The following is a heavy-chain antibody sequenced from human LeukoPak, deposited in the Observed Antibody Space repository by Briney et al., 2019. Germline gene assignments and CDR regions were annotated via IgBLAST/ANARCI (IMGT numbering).Heavy chain of an antibody. CDR3: ARDAVPETGTTFYFDY. V-gene: IGHV3-33*01. Sequence: PGGSLRLSCAASGFTFSSYGMHWVRQAPGKGLEWVAVIWYDGSNKYYADSVKGRFTISRDNSKNTLYLQMNSLRAEDTAVYYCARDAVPETGTTFYFDYWGQGTLVTVSS. CDR2: IWYDGSNK. CDR1: GFTFSSYG. D-gene: IGHD1-7*01. J-gene: IGHJ4*02.